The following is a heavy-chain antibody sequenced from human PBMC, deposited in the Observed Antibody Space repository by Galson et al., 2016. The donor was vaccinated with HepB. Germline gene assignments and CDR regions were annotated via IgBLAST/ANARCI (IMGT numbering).Heavy chain of an antibody. J-gene: IGHJ4*02. CDR1: GGSLSGYY. CDR2: INHSGRT. D-gene: IGHD3-16*02. CDR3: ARGHYDSAWGSYRRSEWDY. Sequence: ETLSLTCGVSGGSLSGYYWSWIRQTPGKGLEGTGEINHSGRTNYTPSLKSRVTISGDTYKNQFSLKLSSVTAADTAVYYCARGHYDSAWGSYRRSEWDYWGQGTLVTVSS. V-gene: IGHV4-34*01.